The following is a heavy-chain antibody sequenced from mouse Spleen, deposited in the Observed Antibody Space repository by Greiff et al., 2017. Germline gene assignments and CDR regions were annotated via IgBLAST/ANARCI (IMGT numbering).Heavy chain of an antibody. V-gene: IGHV5-16*01. Sequence: NPFESEGGLVHPGSSMKLSCTASGFTFSDYYMAWVRQVPEKGLEWVANINYDGSSTYYLDSLKSRFIISRDNAKNILYLQMSSLKSEDTAKYYCARGGHYYGPFDYWGQGTTLTVSS. D-gene: IGHD1-2*01. CDR2: INYDGSST. CDR1: GFTFSDYY. CDR3: ARGGHYYGPFDY. J-gene: IGHJ2*01.